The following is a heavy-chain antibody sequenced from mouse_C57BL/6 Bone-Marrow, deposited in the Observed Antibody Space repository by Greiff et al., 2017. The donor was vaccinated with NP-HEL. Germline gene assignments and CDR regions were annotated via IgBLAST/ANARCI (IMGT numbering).Heavy chain of an antibody. V-gene: IGHV1-69*01. CDR3: AMDGPHYYAMDY. Sequence: QVHVKQPGAELVMPGASVKLSCKASGYTFTSYWMHWVKQRPGQGLEWIGEIDPSDSYTNYNQKFKGKSTLTVDKSSSTAYMQLSSLTSEDSAVYYCAMDGPHYYAMDYWGQGTSVTVSS. CDR2: IDPSDSYT. D-gene: IGHD1-1*01. J-gene: IGHJ4*01. CDR1: GYTFTSYW.